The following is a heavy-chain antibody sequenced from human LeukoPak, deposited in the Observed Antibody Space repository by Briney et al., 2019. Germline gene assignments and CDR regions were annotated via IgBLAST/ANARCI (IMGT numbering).Heavy chain of an antibody. CDR3: ARGSYSSSWYGGAFDI. CDR2: IYSGGST. Sequence: GGSLRLSCAASGFTVSSNYMNWVRQAPGKGLEWVSVIYSGGSTYYADSVKGRFTISRDNSKNTLYLQMNSLRAEDTAVYYCARGSYSSSWYGGAFDIWGQGTMVTVSS. CDR1: GFTVSSNY. V-gene: IGHV3-66*01. J-gene: IGHJ3*02. D-gene: IGHD6-13*01.